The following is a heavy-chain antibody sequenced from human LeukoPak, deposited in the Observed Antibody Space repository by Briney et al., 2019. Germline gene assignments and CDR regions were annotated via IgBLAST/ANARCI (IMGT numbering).Heavy chain of an antibody. J-gene: IGHJ3*02. D-gene: IGHD1-26*01. Sequence: SETLSLTCTVSGGSISSGGYYWSWIRQPPGKGLEWIGYIYHSGSTYYNPSLKSRVTISVDRSKNQFSLKLSSVTAADTAVYYCARATLHPIVGATAVGAFDIWGQGTMVTVSS. CDR1: GGSISSGGYY. CDR2: IYHSGST. CDR3: ARATLHPIVGATAVGAFDI. V-gene: IGHV4-30-2*01.